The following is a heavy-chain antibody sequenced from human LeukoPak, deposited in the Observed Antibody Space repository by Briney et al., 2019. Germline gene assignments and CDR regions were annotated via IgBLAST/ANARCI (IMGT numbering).Heavy chain of an antibody. Sequence: ASVKVSCKASGYTFTSYGISWVRQAPGQGLEWMGWTSAYNGNTNYAQKLQGRVTMTTDTSTSTAYMEQRSLRSDDTAVYYCARFIAAAGKFDYWGQGTLVTVSS. J-gene: IGHJ4*02. CDR1: GYTFTSYG. CDR3: ARFIAAAGKFDY. D-gene: IGHD6-13*01. V-gene: IGHV1-18*01. CDR2: TSAYNGNT.